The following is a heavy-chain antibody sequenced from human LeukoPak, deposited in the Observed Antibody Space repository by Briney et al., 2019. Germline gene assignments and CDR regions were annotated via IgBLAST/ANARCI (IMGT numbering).Heavy chain of an antibody. CDR1: GFTFSSYS. V-gene: IGHV3-21*01. CDR3: ARVLLSGYYPYYFDY. Sequence: GGSLRLSCAASGFTFSSYSMNWVRQAPGKGLEWVSSISSSSSYIYYADLVKGRFTISRDNAKNSLYLQMNSLRAEDTAVYYCARVLLSGYYPYYFDYWGQGTLVTVSS. D-gene: IGHD3-22*01. CDR2: ISSSSSYI. J-gene: IGHJ4*02.